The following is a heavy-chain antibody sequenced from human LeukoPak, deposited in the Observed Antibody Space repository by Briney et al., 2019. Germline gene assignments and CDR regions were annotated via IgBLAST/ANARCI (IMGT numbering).Heavy chain of an antibody. V-gene: IGHV4-31*03. CDR3: AGGLDSSKMGY. Sequence: PLQTPCVTCTVSGGSISSGGHYWSCIRQHPGKGLEWLGSIYYSEFTYYNPSPKRRVTISVDSSENQLSLKLSSVTAADTAVYYCAGGLDSSKMGYWGQGTLVSASS. CDR2: IYYSEFT. D-gene: IGHD6-13*01. J-gene: IGHJ4*02. CDR1: GGSISSGGHY.